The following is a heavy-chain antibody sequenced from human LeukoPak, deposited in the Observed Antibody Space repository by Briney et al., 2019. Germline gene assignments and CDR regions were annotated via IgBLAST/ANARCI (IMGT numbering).Heavy chain of an antibody. V-gene: IGHV3-20*04. D-gene: IGHD3-3*01. CDR1: GFTFDDYG. CDR3: ARDPDRYDFWSGPGDV. J-gene: IGHJ6*04. CDR2: INWNGGST. Sequence: GGSLRLSCAASGFTFDDYGMSWVRQAPGKGLEWVSGINWNGGSTGYADSVKGRFTISRDNAKNSLYLQMNSLRAEDTALYYCARDPDRYDFWSGPGDVWGKGTTVTVSS.